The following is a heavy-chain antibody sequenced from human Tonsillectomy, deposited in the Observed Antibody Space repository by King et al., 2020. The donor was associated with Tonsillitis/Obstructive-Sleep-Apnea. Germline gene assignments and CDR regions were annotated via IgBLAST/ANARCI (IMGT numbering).Heavy chain of an antibody. Sequence: DVQLVESGGGLVQPGGSLRLSCAASGFTLSSYAMNWVRQAPGKGLEWVSGIRDSGPTTYYADSVKGRFTISRDNSKNTLYLHMNSLRVEDTAVYYCAKDLIVAMVGASSDAFDIWGQGTMVTVSS. D-gene: IGHD2-15*01. CDR1: GFTLSSYA. J-gene: IGHJ3*02. V-gene: IGHV3-23*04. CDR3: AKDLIVAMVGASSDAFDI. CDR2: IRDSGPTT.